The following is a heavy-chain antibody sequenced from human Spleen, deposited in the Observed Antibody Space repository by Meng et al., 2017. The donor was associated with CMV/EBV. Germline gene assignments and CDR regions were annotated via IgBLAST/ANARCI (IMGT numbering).Heavy chain of an antibody. V-gene: IGHV1-58*01. J-gene: IGHJ6*02. CDR1: GFTFTSSA. D-gene: IGHD6-6*01. CDR2: IVVGSGNT. CDR3: ARESGAARPRGYYYYGMDV. Sequence: SVKVSCKASGFTFTSSAVQWVRQARGQRLEWIGWIVVGSGNTNYAQKFQERVTITRDMSTSTAYMELSSLRSEDTAVYYCARESGAARPRGYYYYGMDVWGQGTTVTVSS.